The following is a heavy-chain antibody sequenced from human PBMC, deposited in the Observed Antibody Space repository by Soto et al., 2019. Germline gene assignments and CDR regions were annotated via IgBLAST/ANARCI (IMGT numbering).Heavy chain of an antibody. V-gene: IGHV4-4*02. CDR2: IYHSGST. CDR1: YGNISSLGC. CDR3: AGQGFGAIHGLVDV. D-gene: IGHD3-10*01. J-gene: IGHJ6*02. Sequence: ASETLCLSCAVAYGNISSLGCWRSVRQHPGKGLEWIGEIYHSGSTNYNPSLRSRVTISVDTSKNQFSLNLYSVTAADTALYYCAGQGFGAIHGLVDVWGQGTTVTVSS.